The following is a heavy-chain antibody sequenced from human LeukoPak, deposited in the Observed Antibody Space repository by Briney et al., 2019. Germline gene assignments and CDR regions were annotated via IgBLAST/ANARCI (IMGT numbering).Heavy chain of an antibody. CDR3: AKIAYGDYTFDH. CDR1: GFTFSSYG. CDR2: ISYDGSNK. J-gene: IGHJ4*02. Sequence: GGSLRLSCAASGFTFSSYGMHWVRQAPGKGLEWVAVISYDGSNKYYADSVKGRFTISRDNSKNTLYLQMNSLRAEDTAVYYCAKIAYGDYTFDHWGQGTLVTVSS. D-gene: IGHD4-17*01. V-gene: IGHV3-30*18.